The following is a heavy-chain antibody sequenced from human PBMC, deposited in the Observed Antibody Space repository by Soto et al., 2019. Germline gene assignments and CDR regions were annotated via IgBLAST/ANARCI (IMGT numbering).Heavy chain of an antibody. J-gene: IGHJ4*02. D-gene: IGHD3-9*01. CDR2: IYFRGNT. CDR3: ARLEGLATISYYFDF. CDR1: GDSIISDRYY. V-gene: IGHV4-39*01. Sequence: SETLSLTCSVAGDSIISDRYYWGWIRQPPGKGLEWIGSIYFRGNTYYNPSLQTRVTISLDKSKSRFSLKLNSVTAADSAVYFCARLEGLATISYYFDFWGQGALVTVSS.